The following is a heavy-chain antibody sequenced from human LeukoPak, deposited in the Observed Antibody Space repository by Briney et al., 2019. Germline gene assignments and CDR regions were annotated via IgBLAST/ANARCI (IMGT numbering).Heavy chain of an antibody. Sequence: PGGSLRLSCAASGFTFSSYAMSWVRQAPGKGLEWVSAISGSGGSTYYADSVKGRFTISRDNSKNTLYLQMNSLRAEGTAVYYCAKNLDYYDSSGYYPDAFDIWGQGTMVTVSS. V-gene: IGHV3-23*01. CDR2: ISGSGGST. D-gene: IGHD3-22*01. CDR3: AKNLDYYDSSGYYPDAFDI. CDR1: GFTFSSYA. J-gene: IGHJ3*02.